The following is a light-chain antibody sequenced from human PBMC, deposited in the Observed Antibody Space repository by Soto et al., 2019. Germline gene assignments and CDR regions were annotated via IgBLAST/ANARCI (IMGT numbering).Light chain of an antibody. Sequence: EIVLTQSPATVSLSPGERATLSCRASQSVSSYLAWYQHKPGQAPRLLIYDASNRATGIPARFSGSGSGTDFTLTISSLEPEDFAVYYCQQRSNWPPVFGGGTKVEIK. CDR3: QQRSNWPPV. CDR1: QSVSSY. CDR2: DAS. V-gene: IGKV3-11*01. J-gene: IGKJ4*01.